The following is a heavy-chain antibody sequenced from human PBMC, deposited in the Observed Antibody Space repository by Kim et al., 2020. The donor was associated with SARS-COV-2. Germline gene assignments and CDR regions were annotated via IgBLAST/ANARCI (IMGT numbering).Heavy chain of an antibody. CDR1: GFTFSSYA. CDR3: ARDDSYDSSGYYYSAGTPDY. J-gene: IGHJ4*02. Sequence: GGSLRLSCAASGFTFSSYAMHWVRQAPGKGLEWVAVISYDGSNKYYADSVKGRFTISRDNSKNTLYLQMNSLRAEDTAVYYCARDDSYDSSGYYYSAGTPDYWGQGTLVTVSS. CDR2: ISYDGSNK. V-gene: IGHV3-30-3*01. D-gene: IGHD3-22*01.